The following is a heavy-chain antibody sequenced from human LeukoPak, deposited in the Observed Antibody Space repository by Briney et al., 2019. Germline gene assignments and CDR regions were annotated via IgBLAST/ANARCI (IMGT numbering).Heavy chain of an antibody. V-gene: IGHV4-59*08. CDR3: ASKGYSSGWYLSGDAFDI. CDR2: IYYSGST. J-gene: IGHJ3*02. Sequence: SETLSLTCTVSGGSISSYYWSWIRQPPGKGLEWIGYIYYSGSTNYNPSLNSRVTISVDTSKNQFSLKLSSVTAADTAVYYCASKGYSSGWYLSGDAFDIWGQGTMVTVSS. D-gene: IGHD6-19*01. CDR1: GGSISSYY.